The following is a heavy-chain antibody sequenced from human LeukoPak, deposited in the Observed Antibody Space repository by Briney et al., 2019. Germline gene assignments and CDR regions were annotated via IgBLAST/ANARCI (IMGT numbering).Heavy chain of an antibody. CDR3: AGNDYYYGMDV. Sequence: PSETLSLTCTVSGGSISSSSYYWGWIRQPPGKGLEWIGSIYYSGGTYYNPSLKSRVTISVDTSKNQFSLKLSSVTAADTAVYYCAGNDYYYGMDVWGQGTTVTVSS. CDR1: GGSISSSSYY. J-gene: IGHJ6*02. V-gene: IGHV4-39*01. CDR2: IYYSGGT.